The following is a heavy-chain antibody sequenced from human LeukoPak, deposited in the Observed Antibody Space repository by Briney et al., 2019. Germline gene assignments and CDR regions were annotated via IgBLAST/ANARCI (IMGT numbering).Heavy chain of an antibody. CDR2: IYYSGST. J-gene: IGHJ5*02. Sequence: PSETLSLTCTVSGGSISSYYWSWIRQPPGKGREGIGYIYYSGSTNYNPYLKSRVTISVDTSKNQFSLKLSSVTAADTAVYYCARNPTTVVTHHTNWFDPWGQGTLVTVSS. CDR3: ARNPTTVVTHHTNWFDP. D-gene: IGHD4-23*01. V-gene: IGHV4-59*01. CDR1: GGSISSYY.